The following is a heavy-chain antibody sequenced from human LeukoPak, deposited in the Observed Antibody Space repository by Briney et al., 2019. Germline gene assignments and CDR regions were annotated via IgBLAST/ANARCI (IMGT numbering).Heavy chain of an antibody. D-gene: IGHD2-2*01. J-gene: IGHJ5*02. CDR1: GGSISSYY. Sequence: PSETLSLTCAVSGGSISSYYWSWIRQPPGKGPEWVGYICTSVSTNYNPSLKSRVTISVDTSKNQFSLKLSSVTAADTAVYYCARYCSSTSCYLQGFDPWGQGTLVTVSS. V-gene: IGHV4-4*09. CDR2: ICTSVST. CDR3: ARYCSSTSCYLQGFDP.